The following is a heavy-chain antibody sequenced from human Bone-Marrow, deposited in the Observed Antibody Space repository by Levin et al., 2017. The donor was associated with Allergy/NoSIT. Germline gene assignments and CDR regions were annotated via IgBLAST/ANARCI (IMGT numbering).Heavy chain of an antibody. V-gene: IGHV3-21*01. CDR1: GFTFRTFT. CDR3: ARGHNLK. D-gene: IGHD1-20*01. CDR2: IIGSGSFI. J-gene: IGHJ4*02. Sequence: GASVKVSCAASGFTFRTFTMNWVRQAPGKGLEWVASIIGSGSFINYADSVKGRFTISRDNANNSLYLQMNSLRVEDTAVYYCARGHNLKWGQGTLVTVSS.